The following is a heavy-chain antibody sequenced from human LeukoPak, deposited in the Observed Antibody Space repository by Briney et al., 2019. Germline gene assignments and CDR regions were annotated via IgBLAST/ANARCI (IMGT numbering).Heavy chain of an antibody. V-gene: IGHV3-21*01. J-gene: IGHJ5*02. CDR3: ARGPKKAVAGTGGYNWFDP. Sequence: PGGSLRLSCAASGFTFSSYSMNWVRQAPGKGLEWVSSISSSSSYIYYADSVKGRFTISRDNAKNSLYLQMNSLRAEDTAVYYCARGPKKAVAGTGGYNWFDPWGQGTLVTVSS. D-gene: IGHD6-19*01. CDR1: GFTFSSYS. CDR2: ISSSSSYI.